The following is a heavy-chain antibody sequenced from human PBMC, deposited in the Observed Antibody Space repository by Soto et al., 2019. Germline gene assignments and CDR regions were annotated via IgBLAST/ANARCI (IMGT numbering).Heavy chain of an antibody. D-gene: IGHD5-12*01. CDR1: GYTFTSYG. Sequence: GASVKVSCKASGYTFTSYGISWVRQAPGQGLEWMGWINPNSGGTNYAQKFQGWVTMTRDTSISTAYMELSRLRSDDTAVYYCASHSGYDRYYFDYWGQGTLVTVSS. CDR2: INPNSGGT. J-gene: IGHJ4*02. V-gene: IGHV1-2*04. CDR3: ASHSGYDRYYFDY.